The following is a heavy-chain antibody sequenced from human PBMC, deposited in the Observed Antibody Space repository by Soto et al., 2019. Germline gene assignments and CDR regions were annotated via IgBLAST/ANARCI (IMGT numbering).Heavy chain of an antibody. CDR2: ISYDGSNK. CDR1: GFTFSSYG. V-gene: IGHV3-30*03. Sequence: QVQLVESGGGVVQPGRSLRLSCAASGFTFSSYGMHWVRQAPGKGLEWVAVISYDGSNKYYAHSVKGRFTISRDNSKNTLYLQMIGLRAEDTAVYYCARELGRVWSAKPDAFDIWGQGTMVTVSS. D-gene: IGHD3-3*01. CDR3: ARELGRVWSAKPDAFDI. J-gene: IGHJ3*02.